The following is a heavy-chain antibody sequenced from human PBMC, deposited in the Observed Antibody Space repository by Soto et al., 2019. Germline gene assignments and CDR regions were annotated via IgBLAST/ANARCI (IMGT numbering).Heavy chain of an antibody. CDR3: ARDDLRGPRVAPNWFDP. Sequence: EEQLVESGGGLVKPGESLRLSCAASGFSFTSYSMNWVRQAPGKGLEWVSSIGTCSSNTHYADSVKGRFTISRDNVKNSLFLQMNSLRVEDTAVYYCARDDLRGPRVAPNWFDPWGQGTLVIVSS. CDR2: IGTCSSNT. V-gene: IGHV3-21*06. J-gene: IGHJ5*02. CDR1: GFSFTSYS. D-gene: IGHD2-15*01.